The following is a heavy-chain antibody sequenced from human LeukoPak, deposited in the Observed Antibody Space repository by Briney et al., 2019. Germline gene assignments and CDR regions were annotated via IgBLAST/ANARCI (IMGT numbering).Heavy chain of an antibody. Sequence: GGSLRLSCAASGFTFSSYAMSWVRQAPGKGLEWVSAISGSGGSTYYADSVKGRFTISRDNSKNTLYLQMKSLRAEDTPVYYCAKDRDSSSWLAFDIWGQGTMVTVSS. CDR3: AKDRDSSSWLAFDI. D-gene: IGHD6-13*01. J-gene: IGHJ3*02. V-gene: IGHV3-23*01. CDR2: ISGSGGST. CDR1: GFTFSSYA.